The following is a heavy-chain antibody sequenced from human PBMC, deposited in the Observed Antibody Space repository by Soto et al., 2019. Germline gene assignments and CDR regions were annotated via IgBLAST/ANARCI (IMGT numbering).Heavy chain of an antibody. CDR2: ISAFKGNT. CDR1: GYTFTSYG. V-gene: IGHV1-18*01. CDR3: ARGGSSRYGVDS. Sequence: VQLVQSGAEVKEPGASVKVSCKASGYTFTSYGISWVRQAPGQGLEWMGWISAFKGNTNYPQKLQGRVTMTTDTSARTAYMELRSMRSDDTAVYYCARGGSSRYGVDSWGQGTLVTVSS. J-gene: IGHJ4*02. D-gene: IGHD6-13*01.